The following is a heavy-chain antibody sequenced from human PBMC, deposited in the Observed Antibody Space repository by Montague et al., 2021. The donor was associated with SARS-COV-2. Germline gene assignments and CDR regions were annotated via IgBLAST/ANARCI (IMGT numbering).Heavy chain of an antibody. D-gene: IGHD5-12*01. J-gene: IGHJ2*01. V-gene: IGHV4-59*01. CDR3: AGDRGRFWHFDL. CDR2: IYYSGST. Sequence: SETLSLTCTVSGGSISSYYWDWIRQSPGKGLEWIGYIYYSGSTKYNPSLKSRVTISVYTSKSQMSLRLNSVTAADTAVYYCAGDRGRFWHFDLGGR. CDR1: GGSISSYY.